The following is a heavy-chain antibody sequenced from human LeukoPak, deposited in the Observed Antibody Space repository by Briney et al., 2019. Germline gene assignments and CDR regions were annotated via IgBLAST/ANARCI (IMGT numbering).Heavy chain of an antibody. CDR2: IIPIFGTA. CDR3: ARGRDAYGFDY. Sequence: SVKVSCKASGGTFSSYAISWVRQAPGQGLEWMGGIIPIFGTANYAQKLQGRVTMTTDTSTSTAYMELRSLRSDDTAVYYCARGRDAYGFDYWGQGTLVTVSS. D-gene: IGHD4-17*01. V-gene: IGHV1-69*05. CDR1: GGTFSSYA. J-gene: IGHJ4*02.